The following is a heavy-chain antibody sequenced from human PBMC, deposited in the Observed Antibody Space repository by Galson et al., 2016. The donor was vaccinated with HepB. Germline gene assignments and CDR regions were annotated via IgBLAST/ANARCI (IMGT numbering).Heavy chain of an antibody. J-gene: IGHJ5*02. CDR1: GDSVSNNSAA. CDR2: TYYRSKWYN. CDR3: ARTKARESWRKWLQQFDP. V-gene: IGHV6-1*01. D-gene: IGHD5-12*01. Sequence: CAISGDSVSNNSAAWNWIRQSPSRGLEWLGTTYYRSKWYNDYAVSVQSRITINPDTSKNQFSLQLNSVTPEDTAVYYCARTKARESWRKWLQQFDPWGQGTLVTVAS.